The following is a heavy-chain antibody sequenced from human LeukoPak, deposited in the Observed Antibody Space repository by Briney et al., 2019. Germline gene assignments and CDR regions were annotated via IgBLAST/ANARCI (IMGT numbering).Heavy chain of an antibody. CDR3: ARDGSSWFGEFSYFDY. V-gene: IGHV3-30*04. D-gene: IGHD3-10*01. J-gene: IGHJ4*02. CDR2: ISYDGATK. Sequence: GRSLRLSCEASGFTFNTYAMHWVRQAPGKGLEWVALISYDGATKYYADSVKGRVTLSRDNSKNTLYLQLNSLRAEDTAVYFCARDGSSWFGEFSYFDYWGQGTLVTVSS. CDR1: GFTFNTYA.